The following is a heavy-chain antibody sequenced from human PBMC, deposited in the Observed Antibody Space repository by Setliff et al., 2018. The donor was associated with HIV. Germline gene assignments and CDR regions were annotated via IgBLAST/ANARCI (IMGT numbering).Heavy chain of an antibody. CDR1: GYKFTNHW. D-gene: IGHD5-18*01. Sequence: GESLKISCKGSGYKFTNHWIGWVRQMPGKGLEWVGIISPGNSDTRYSPSFQGHVTLSADISINTAYLQWSSLKASDSAIYYCASQSAFSFGYGLNDWGQGTLVTVSS. CDR3: ASQSAFSFGYGLND. V-gene: IGHV5-51*01. J-gene: IGHJ4*02. CDR2: ISPGNSDT.